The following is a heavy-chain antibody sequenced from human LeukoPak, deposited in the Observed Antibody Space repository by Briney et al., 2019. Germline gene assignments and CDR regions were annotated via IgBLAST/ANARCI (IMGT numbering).Heavy chain of an antibody. CDR2: INPNSGGT. J-gene: IGHJ4*02. Sequence: GASVKVSCKASGYTFSNYYMNWVRQAPGQGLEWMGWINPNSGGTNDAQKFQGRVTMTRDTSISTVYMELSNLISDDTAMYYCARAGTTGTTRAFGYWGQGTLVTVSS. CDR1: GYTFSNYY. D-gene: IGHD1-1*01. CDR3: ARAGTTGTTRAFGY. V-gene: IGHV1-2*02.